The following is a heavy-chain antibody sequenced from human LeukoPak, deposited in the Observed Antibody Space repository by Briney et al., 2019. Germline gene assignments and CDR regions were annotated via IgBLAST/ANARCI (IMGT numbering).Heavy chain of an antibody. V-gene: IGHV1-18*01. CDR1: GYTFTSYG. D-gene: IGHD3-10*01. CDR3: ARFTMVRGAFDP. J-gene: IGHJ5*02. CDR2: ISAYNGNT. Sequence: EASVKVSCKASGYTFTSYGISWVRQAPGQGLEWMGWISAYNGNTNYAQKFQGRVTMTRNTSISTAYMELSSLRSEDTAVYYCARFTMVRGAFDPWGQGTLVTVSS.